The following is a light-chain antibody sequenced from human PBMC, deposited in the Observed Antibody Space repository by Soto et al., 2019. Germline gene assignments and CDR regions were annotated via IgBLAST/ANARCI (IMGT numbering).Light chain of an antibody. Sequence: QSALTQPASVSGSPGQSITISCTGSSSDVGAYKYVSWFQQHPGKAPKLIIYEVSNRPSGVSDRFSGSKSGNTASLTISGLQAEDEADYHCSSHTTTTAWVFGGGTKLTVL. CDR1: SSDVGAYKY. V-gene: IGLV2-14*01. CDR2: EVS. J-gene: IGLJ3*02. CDR3: SSHTTTTAWV.